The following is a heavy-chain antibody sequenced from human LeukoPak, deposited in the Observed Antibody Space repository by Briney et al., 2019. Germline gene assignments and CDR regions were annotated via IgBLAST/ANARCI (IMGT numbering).Heavy chain of an antibody. CDR1: GFTFDDYG. CDR2: ISDDGSNT. V-gene: IGHV3-30*18. D-gene: IGHD5-18*01. CDR3: AKDADTATIIYWYFDL. Sequence: GGSLRLSCAASGFTFDDYGMSWVRQAPGKGLEWVAVISDDGSNTYYADSVKGRFTISRDNSKNTLYLQLNSLRTEDTAVYYCAKDADTATIIYWYFDLWGRGTLVTVSS. J-gene: IGHJ2*01.